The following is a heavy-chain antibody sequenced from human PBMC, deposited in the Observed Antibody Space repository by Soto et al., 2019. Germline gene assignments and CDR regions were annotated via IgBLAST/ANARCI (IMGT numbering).Heavy chain of an antibody. V-gene: IGHV3-33*01. CDR2: IWYDGSNR. J-gene: IGHJ6*02. Sequence: QEQLVESGGGVVQPGGSLRLSCVASEFTFSSYGMHWVRQPPGKGLEWVAFIWYDGSNRYYADSVKGRFSISRDNSKNTRYLQMDSLRAEYTAVYHCARVPKGELLLYSHYYYAMDVWGQGTTVTVSS. CDR1: EFTFSSYG. CDR3: ARVPKGELLLYSHYYYAMDV. D-gene: IGHD3-3*01.